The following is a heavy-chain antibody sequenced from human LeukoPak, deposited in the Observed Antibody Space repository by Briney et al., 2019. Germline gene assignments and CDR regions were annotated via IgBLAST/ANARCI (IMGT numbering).Heavy chain of an antibody. CDR2: ISSSGSTI. V-gene: IGHV3-11*01. Sequence: GGSLRLSCAASGFTFSDYYMSWIRQAPGKGLEWVSYISSSGSTIYYADSVKGRFTISRDNSNNTLYLQMNSLRADDTAVYYCTKGKAVAGIYAGAFDFWGQGTTVTVSS. CDR1: GFTFSDYY. CDR3: TKGKAVAGIYAGAFDF. D-gene: IGHD6-19*01. J-gene: IGHJ3*01.